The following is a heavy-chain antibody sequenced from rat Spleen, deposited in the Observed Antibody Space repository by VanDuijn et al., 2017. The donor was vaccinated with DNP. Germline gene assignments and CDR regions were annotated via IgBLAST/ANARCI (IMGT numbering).Heavy chain of an antibody. V-gene: IGHV5-7*01. D-gene: IGHD1-11*01. Sequence: EVQLVESGGGSVQPGRSLKLSCAASGFTFSDYYMAWVRQAPKKGLEWVATIIYDGSSTYYRDSVKGRFTISRDNAKSTLYLQMDSLRSEDTATYYCTRRHIGGSDYGYYWYFDFWGPGTMVTVSS. CDR2: IIYDGSST. CDR3: TRRHIGGSDYGYYWYFDF. J-gene: IGHJ1*01. CDR1: GFTFSDYY.